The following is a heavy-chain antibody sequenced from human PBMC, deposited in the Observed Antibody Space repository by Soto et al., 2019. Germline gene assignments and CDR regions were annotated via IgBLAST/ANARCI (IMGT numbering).Heavy chain of an antibody. CDR2: IYYTGRA. CDR3: ARDTQYGGGDWYEDWFDS. Sequence: QVQLQESGPGLVKPSETLSLTCTVSGGSIRDYFWSWIRQPPGKGLEWIGHIYYTGRANYNSSLKSRVTMSLDTSKNPFSLKLTSVTAADTAVYYCARDTQYGGGDWYEDWFDSWGQGTLVTVSS. J-gene: IGHJ5*01. V-gene: IGHV4-59*13. D-gene: IGHD2-21*02. CDR1: GGSIRDYF.